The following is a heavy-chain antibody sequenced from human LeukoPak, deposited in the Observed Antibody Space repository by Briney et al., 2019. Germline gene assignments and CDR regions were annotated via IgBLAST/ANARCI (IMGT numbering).Heavy chain of an antibody. CDR2: IIPILGIA. D-gene: IGHD3-9*01. J-gene: IGHJ6*02. CDR3: AREAPPSLTGYGMDV. V-gene: IGHV1-69*04. Sequence: SVKVSCKASGGTFSSYAISWVRHAPGQGLEWMGRIIPILGIANYAQKFQGRVTITADKSTSTAYMELSSLRSEDTAVYYCAREAPPSLTGYGMDVWGQGTTVTVSS. CDR1: GGTFSSYA.